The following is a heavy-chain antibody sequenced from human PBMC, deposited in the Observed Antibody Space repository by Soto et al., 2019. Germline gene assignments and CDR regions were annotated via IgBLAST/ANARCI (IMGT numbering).Heavy chain of an antibody. CDR2: IIPIFGSA. D-gene: IGHD6-13*01. V-gene: IGHV1-69*06. Sequence: QVQLVQSGAEVKKPGSSVKVSCKASGGTFSSYAINWVRQAPGQGLEWMGGIIPIFGSANYAQKFQGRVTITPDKSTSTAYMELSSLSSEDTAVYYCAIGESSTWYANWFAPWGQGTLVTVSS. CDR3: AIGESSTWYANWFAP. CDR1: GGTFSSYA. J-gene: IGHJ5*02.